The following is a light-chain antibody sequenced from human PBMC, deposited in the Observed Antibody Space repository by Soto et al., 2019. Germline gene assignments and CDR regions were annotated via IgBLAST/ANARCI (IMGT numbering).Light chain of an antibody. Sequence: IVLTQSPGTLSLSPGESATLSCRASQSVSRNSLAWYQQKPGQAPRLLIYSASSRTGGTPDRFSGSGTGTDFTLTISGLEPEDSAVYYCQQYGGSPGTFGQGTKVEIK. V-gene: IGKV3-20*01. CDR3: QQYGGSPGT. CDR1: QSVSRNS. J-gene: IGKJ1*01. CDR2: SAS.